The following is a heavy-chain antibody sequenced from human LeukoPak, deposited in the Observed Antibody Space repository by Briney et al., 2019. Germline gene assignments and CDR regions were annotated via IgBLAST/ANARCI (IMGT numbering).Heavy chain of an antibody. CDR2: IYYSGST. CDR1: GGSISSYH. D-gene: IGHD4-17*01. Sequence: SETLSLTCTVSGGSISSYHWSWIRQPPGKGLEWIGYIYYSGSTNYNPSLKSRVTISVDTSKNQFSLKLSSVTAADTAVYYCARLDYGRDWYFDLWGRGTLVTVSS. V-gene: IGHV4-59*08. J-gene: IGHJ2*01. CDR3: ARLDYGRDWYFDL.